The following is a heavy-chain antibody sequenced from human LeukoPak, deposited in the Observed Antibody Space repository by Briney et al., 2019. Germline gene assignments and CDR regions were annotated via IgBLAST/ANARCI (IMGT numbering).Heavy chain of an antibody. CDR2: IYPGDSDT. CDR1: GYSFTSYW. V-gene: IGHV5-51*01. J-gene: IGHJ4*02. Sequence: GESLQISCQGSGYSFTSYWIGWVRQLPGKGLEWMGIIYPGDSDTRYSPSFQGQVTISADKSISTAYLQWSSLKASDTAMYYCARSITIFGVATHWGQGTLVTVSS. CDR3: ARSITIFGVATH. D-gene: IGHD3-3*01.